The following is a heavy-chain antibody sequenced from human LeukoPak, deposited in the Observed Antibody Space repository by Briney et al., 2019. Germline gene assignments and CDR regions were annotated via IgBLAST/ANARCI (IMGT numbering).Heavy chain of an antibody. CDR2: ISSSSSTI. Sequence: PGGSLRLSCATSGFTFSSYAMSWVRQTPGKGLEWVSYISSSSSTIYYADSVKGRFTISRDNAKNSLYLQMNSLRAEDTAVYYCARDLMNWGQGTLVTVSS. CDR1: GFTFSSYA. V-gene: IGHV3-48*04. CDR3: ARDLMN. J-gene: IGHJ4*02.